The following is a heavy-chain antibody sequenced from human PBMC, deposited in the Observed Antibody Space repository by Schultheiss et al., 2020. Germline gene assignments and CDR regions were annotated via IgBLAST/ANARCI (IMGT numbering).Heavy chain of an antibody. J-gene: IGHJ2*01. D-gene: IGHD4-23*01. V-gene: IGHV4-31*03. CDR2: IYYSGST. Sequence: SETLSLTCTVSGGSISSGGYYWSWIRQHPGKGLEWIGYIYYSGSTYFNPSLKSRTTISVDTSKDQLSLRLTSVTAADTAVYYCARDQVPPSVVTRYWYFDLWGRGTLVNGSS. CDR3: ARDQVPPSVVTRYWYFDL. CDR1: GGSISSGGYY.